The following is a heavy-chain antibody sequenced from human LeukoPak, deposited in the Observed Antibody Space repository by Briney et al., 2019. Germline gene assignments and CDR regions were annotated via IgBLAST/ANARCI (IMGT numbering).Heavy chain of an antibody. J-gene: IGHJ6*03. CDR2: INPNSGGT. D-gene: IGHD3-10*01. CDR1: GYTFTGYY. V-gene: IGHV1-2*06. Sequence: ASVKVSCKASGYTFTGYYMHWVRQAPGQGLEWMGRINPNSGGTNYAQKFQGRVTMTRDTSISTAYMELSRLRSDDTAVYYCARGITMVRGVIITIYYYMDVWGKGTTVTVSS. CDR3: ARGITMVRGVIITIYYYMDV.